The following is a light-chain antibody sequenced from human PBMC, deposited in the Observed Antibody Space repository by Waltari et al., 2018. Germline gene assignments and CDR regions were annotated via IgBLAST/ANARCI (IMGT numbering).Light chain of an antibody. CDR2: GAS. CDR1: QRVGSD. V-gene: IGKV3D-15*01. CDR3: QQYNDWPPLT. J-gene: IGKJ4*01. Sequence: IVMTQSPATLSVSPGERATLSCRASQRVGSDLAWYQQKPGQAPRLLFYGASTRATCIPVRFSGSGSGTEFTLTIGSLQAEDFAVYYCQQYNDWPPLTFGGGTKVEIK.